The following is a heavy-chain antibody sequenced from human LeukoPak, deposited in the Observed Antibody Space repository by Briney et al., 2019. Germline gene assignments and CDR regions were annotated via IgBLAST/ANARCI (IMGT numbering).Heavy chain of an antibody. CDR2: IRGDGDVT. V-gene: IGHV3-43*01. Sequence: GGSLRLSCAASGFTLDDYTMHWVRQAPGKGLEWVSVIRGDGDVTYYAVSVEGRFTISRDNSKNSLYLQMDSLRTEDTASYYCAKDFSRSWWFGMDVWGQGITVTVS. CDR3: AKDFSRSWWFGMDV. D-gene: IGHD6-13*01. CDR1: GFTLDDYT. J-gene: IGHJ6*02.